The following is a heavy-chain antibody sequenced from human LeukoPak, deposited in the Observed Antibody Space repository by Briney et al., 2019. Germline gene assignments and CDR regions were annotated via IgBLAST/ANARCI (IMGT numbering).Heavy chain of an antibody. Sequence: TGGSLRLSCAASGFTISSYWMHWARQAPGKGLVWVSRINSDGSSSSYADSVKGRFTISRDNAKNTLYLQMNSLRAEDTAVFYCARTWDWNFDLWGRGTLVTVSS. CDR1: GFTISSYW. V-gene: IGHV3-74*01. CDR3: ARTWDWNFDL. J-gene: IGHJ2*01. D-gene: IGHD1-26*01. CDR2: INSDGSSS.